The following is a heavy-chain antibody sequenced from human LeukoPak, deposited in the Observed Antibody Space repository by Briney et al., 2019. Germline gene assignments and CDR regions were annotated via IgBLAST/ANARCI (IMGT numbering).Heavy chain of an antibody. J-gene: IGHJ4*02. V-gene: IGHV4-34*01. CDR1: IDSFSNYH. CDR2: VNESGGT. CDR3: ARSYGSGSYHDY. Sequence: PSETLSLTCAVYIDSFSNYHWNWIRQTPAKGMEWIGEVNESGGTNISPSLRSRVILSVDTSKNQFSLKLISVTVADTAIYYCARSYGSGSYHDYWGQGTLVTVSS. D-gene: IGHD3-10*01.